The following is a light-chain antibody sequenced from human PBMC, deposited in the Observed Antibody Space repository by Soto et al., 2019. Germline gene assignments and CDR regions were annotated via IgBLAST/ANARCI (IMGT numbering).Light chain of an antibody. CDR3: QQRSNSLPIT. J-gene: IGKJ5*01. CDR1: QSIGNS. Sequence: EILMTQSPSTLPLSAGQRATLSCIASQSIGNSLACYQMKPGQPPRLLIFDTYTGATGVPARFSGSGSGTDFPLTISSLEHEDFAVHYCQQRSNSLPITFGQGTRLEIK. V-gene: IGKV3-11*01. CDR2: DTY.